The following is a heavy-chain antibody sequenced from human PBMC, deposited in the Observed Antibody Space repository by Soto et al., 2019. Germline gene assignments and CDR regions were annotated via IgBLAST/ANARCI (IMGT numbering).Heavy chain of an antibody. D-gene: IGHD1-26*01. CDR1: GFIFGNFW. CDR2: IKQDGSEK. CDR3: ARGTGGATSSGKDQFDY. Sequence: EVQLVESGGGLVQPGGSLRLSCAGSGFIFGNFWMTWVRQAPGKGLEWVANIKQDGSEKYYVDSVKGRFTISRDNVKNSLYLQMNSLRSEDTAVYYCARGTGGATSSGKDQFDYWGQGTLLPVSS. V-gene: IGHV3-7*01. J-gene: IGHJ4*02.